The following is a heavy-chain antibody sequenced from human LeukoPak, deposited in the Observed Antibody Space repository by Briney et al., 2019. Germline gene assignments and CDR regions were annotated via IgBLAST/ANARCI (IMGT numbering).Heavy chain of an antibody. V-gene: IGHV3-23*01. CDR2: ISASGDST. J-gene: IGHJ1*01. Sequence: GGSLRLSCVGSGFTFNTYGMTWVRQTPGKGLEWVSTISASGDSTHHADSVKGRFAISRDNSRNTLYLQMDSLRAEDTAVYYCARGGKIAVAGTRSPQYFQHWGQGTLVTVSS. D-gene: IGHD6-19*01. CDR3: ARGGKIAVAGTRSPQYFQH. CDR1: GFTFNTYG.